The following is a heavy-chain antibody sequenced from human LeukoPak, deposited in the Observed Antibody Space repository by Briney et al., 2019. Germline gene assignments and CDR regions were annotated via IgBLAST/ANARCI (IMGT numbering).Heavy chain of an antibody. CDR2: INANNGNT. CDR3: ARVMATRGGFDY. D-gene: IGHD5-24*01. J-gene: IGHJ4*02. V-gene: IGHV1-18*01. CDR1: GYTFSSYG. Sequence: ASVKVSCKASGYTFSSYGINWVRQAPGQGLEWMGWINANNGNTNYAQKFQGRVTMTTDTSTSTVYMELRSLRSDDTAVYYCARVMATRGGFDYWGQGTLVTVSS.